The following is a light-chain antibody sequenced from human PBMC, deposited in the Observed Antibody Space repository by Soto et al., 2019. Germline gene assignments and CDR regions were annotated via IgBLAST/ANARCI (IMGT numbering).Light chain of an antibody. CDR2: DAS. Sequence: DIPMTQSPSSLSASVGDRVTITCRASQSISSYLNWYQQKPGKAPKVLIYDASSLQSGVPSRFSGSGSGTDFTLTISSLQPDDFATYYCQQSYSTPWTFGQGTTVEIK. CDR1: QSISSY. V-gene: IGKV1-39*01. CDR3: QQSYSTPWT. J-gene: IGKJ1*01.